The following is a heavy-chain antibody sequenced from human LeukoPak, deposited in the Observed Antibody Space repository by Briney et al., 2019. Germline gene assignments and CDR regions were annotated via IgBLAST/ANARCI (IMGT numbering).Heavy chain of an antibody. J-gene: IGHJ6*03. CDR2: IYNSGNT. CDR3: ARIWGGISYMDV. Sequence: PSETLSLTCTVSGGFISSYYWSWIRQPPGKGLEWIGYIYNSGNTNYNPSLKSRVTISVDTSKNQFSLKVSSVTAADTAVYYCARIWGGISYMDVWAKGPRSPSP. V-gene: IGHV4-59*01. D-gene: IGHD3-3*01. CDR1: GGFISSYY.